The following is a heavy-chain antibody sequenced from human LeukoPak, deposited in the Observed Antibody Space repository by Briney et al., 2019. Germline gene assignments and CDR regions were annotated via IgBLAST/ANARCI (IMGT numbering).Heavy chain of an antibody. J-gene: IGHJ4*02. CDR2: ISKGSGYI. CDR1: GFTFSNYS. Sequence: GGSLRLSCVGSGFTFSNYSLNWVRQAPGKGLEWLSSISKGSGYIYQTDSVKGRFTISRDNDRNSLFLQMNSLTADDTAVYYCARERTTIVSGTTIGAYWGQGTLVTVSS. V-gene: IGHV3-21*01. CDR3: ARERTTIVSGTTIGAY. D-gene: IGHD2/OR15-2a*01.